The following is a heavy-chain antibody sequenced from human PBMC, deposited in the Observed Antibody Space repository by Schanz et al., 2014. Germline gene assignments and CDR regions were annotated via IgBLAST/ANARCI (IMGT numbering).Heavy chain of an antibody. CDR3: ARDQYYFGSGNPFDI. CDR2: ISYDGTNE. Sequence: QVFLAESGGGVVQPGRSLRLSCAASGFTFSQYGMHWVRQAPGKGLEWVAVISYDGTNEYYAESVKGRFTISRDNSKNTLYLQMNSLRGEDTAVYYCARDQYYFGSGNPFDIWGQGTMVTVSS. D-gene: IGHD3-10*01. V-gene: IGHV3-30*03. CDR1: GFTFSQYG. J-gene: IGHJ3*02.